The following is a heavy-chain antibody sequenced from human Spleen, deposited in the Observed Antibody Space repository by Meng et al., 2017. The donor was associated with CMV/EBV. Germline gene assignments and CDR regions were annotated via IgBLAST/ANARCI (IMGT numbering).Heavy chain of an antibody. V-gene: IGHV3-23*03. CDR2: IYSGGSST. D-gene: IGHD3-3*01. CDR3: AKPEWLPDY. J-gene: IGHJ4*02. Sequence: GESLKISCAASGFTFSSYAMSWVRQAPGKGLEWVSVIYSGGSSTYYADSVKGRFTISRDNSKNTLYLQMNSLRADDTAVYYCAKPEWLPDYWGQGTLVTVSS. CDR1: GFTFSSYA.